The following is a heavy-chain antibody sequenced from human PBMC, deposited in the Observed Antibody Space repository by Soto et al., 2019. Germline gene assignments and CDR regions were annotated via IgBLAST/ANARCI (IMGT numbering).Heavy chain of an antibody. CDR2: IHYTGSI. D-gene: IGHD2-21*02. CDR3: AREDDGGDRDYYGLDV. J-gene: IGHJ6*02. V-gene: IGHV4-30-4*08. Sequence: SETLSLTCIVSGGSISSEYYHWTWIRQSPGKGLEWIGYIHYTGSIMYNPSFKSRLTMAVDTSKNQFSLQLTSVTAADTAVYFCAREDDGGDRDYYGLDVWGQGTTVTVSS. CDR1: GGSISSEYYH.